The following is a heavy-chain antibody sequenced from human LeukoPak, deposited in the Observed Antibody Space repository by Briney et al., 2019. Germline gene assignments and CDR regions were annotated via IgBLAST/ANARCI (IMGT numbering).Heavy chain of an antibody. CDR2: INPNSGGT. CDR3: ARVHHYYDSSGYYIPEYYFDY. D-gene: IGHD3-22*01. Sequence: ASVKVSCKASGYTFTGYYMHWVRQAPGQGLEWMGWINPNSGGTNYAQKFQGRVTMTRDTSISTAYMELSRLRSDDTAVYYCARVHHYYDSSGYYIPEYYFDYWGQGTLVTVSS. J-gene: IGHJ4*02. CDR1: GYTFTGYY. V-gene: IGHV1-2*02.